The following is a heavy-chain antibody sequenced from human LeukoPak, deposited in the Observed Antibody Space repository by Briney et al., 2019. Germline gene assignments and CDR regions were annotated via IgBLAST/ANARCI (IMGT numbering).Heavy chain of an antibody. CDR3: LPELGAKNYFDY. Sequence: GGSLRLSWAASGFTFSGHAMHWVRKAPGKGLELLAYISHDGSYQYQVDSVKGRFTVSRDNSKNTLYLQMNSLSAEDSAVYYCLPELGAKNYFDYWGQGTLVTVSS. D-gene: IGHD1-14*01. V-gene: IGHV3-30*03. CDR2: ISHDGSYQ. J-gene: IGHJ4*02. CDR1: GFTFSGHA.